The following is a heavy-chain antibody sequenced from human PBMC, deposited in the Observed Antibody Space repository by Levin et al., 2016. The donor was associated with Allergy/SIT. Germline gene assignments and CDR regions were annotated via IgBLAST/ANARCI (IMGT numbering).Heavy chain of an antibody. J-gene: IGHJ4*02. CDR3: ARGGWLDDY. D-gene: IGHD5-24*01. V-gene: IGHV3-23*01. CDR2: IVGSGDYT. Sequence: WIRQPPGKGLEYVSVIVGSGDYTHYAESVKGRFSISRDNSKNTVYLQMNSLRPEDTALYYCARGGWLDDYWGQGTVVTVSS.